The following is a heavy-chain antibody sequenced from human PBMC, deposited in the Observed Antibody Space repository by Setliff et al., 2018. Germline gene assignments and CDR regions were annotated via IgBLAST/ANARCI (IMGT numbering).Heavy chain of an antibody. Sequence: PSETLSLTCAVYGGSFSGYYWPWIRQSPGKGLEWIGEINHSGGIDYNPSLKSRVTISVDTSKNQFSLKLSSVTAADTAVYYCARGLGYCTNGVCSYYFDYWGQGTLVTVSS. J-gene: IGHJ4*02. CDR1: GGSFSGYY. CDR3: ARGLGYCTNGVCSYYFDY. CDR2: INHSGGI. D-gene: IGHD2-8*01. V-gene: IGHV4-34*01.